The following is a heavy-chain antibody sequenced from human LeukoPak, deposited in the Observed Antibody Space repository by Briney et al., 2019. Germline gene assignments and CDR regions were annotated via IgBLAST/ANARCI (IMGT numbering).Heavy chain of an antibody. CDR2: IKQDGSEK. J-gene: IGHJ4*02. CDR3: ARLDGSSWYFLPYYFDY. V-gene: IGHV3-7*01. D-gene: IGHD6-13*01. CDR1: GFTFSSYW. Sequence: SGGSLRLSCAASGFTFSSYWMSWVRQAPGKGLEWVANIKQDGSEKYYVDSVKGRFTISRDNAKNSLYLQMNSLRAEDTAVYYCARLDGSSWYFLPYYFDYWGQGTLVTVSS.